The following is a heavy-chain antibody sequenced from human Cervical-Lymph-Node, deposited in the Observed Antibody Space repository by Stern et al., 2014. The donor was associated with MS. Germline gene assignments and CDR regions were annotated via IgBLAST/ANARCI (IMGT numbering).Heavy chain of an antibody. CDR1: GFTFSDYY. CDR2: ISSSRSYR. Sequence: VQLVESGGGLVKPGGSLRLSCAASGFTFSDYYMSWIRQAPGKGLEGVSYISSSRSYRNYAEAVKGRFTISRDNDKNSLYLQMNSRRVDDTAVYYCAKGGRDYWFDPWGQGTLVTVSA. J-gene: IGHJ5*02. CDR3: AKGGRDYWFDP. V-gene: IGHV3-11*06. D-gene: IGHD2-21*02.